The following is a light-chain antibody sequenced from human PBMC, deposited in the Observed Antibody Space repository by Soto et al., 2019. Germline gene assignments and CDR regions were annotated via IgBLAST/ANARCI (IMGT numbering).Light chain of an antibody. J-gene: IGKJ4*01. Sequence: EIVLTQSPGTLSLSQLEIATLSCMASQSVSSSYLAWYQQKPGQAPRLLIYGASSRATGVPARFSGSGSGTEFTLIISSLQSEDFAVYYCQHYNNWPGALTFGGGTKVDIK. V-gene: IGKV3D-15*01. CDR3: QHYNNWPGALT. CDR2: GAS. CDR1: QSVSSSY.